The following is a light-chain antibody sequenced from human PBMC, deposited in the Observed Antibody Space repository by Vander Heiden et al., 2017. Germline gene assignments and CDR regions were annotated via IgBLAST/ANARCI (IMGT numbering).Light chain of an antibody. CDR1: NIGSKN. Sequence: SYELTQPLSVSVALGQTAKITCVANNIGSKNVHWFQQKPGQAPVLVIYRDTNRPSGIPERFSGSNSGNTATLTISRAQAGDEADYYCQVWDRSTVFGTGTKVTGL. CDR3: QVWDRSTV. V-gene: IGLV3-9*01. J-gene: IGLJ1*01. CDR2: RDT.